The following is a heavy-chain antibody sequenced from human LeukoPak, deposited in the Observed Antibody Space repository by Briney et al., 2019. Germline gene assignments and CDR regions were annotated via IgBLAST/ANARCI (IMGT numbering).Heavy chain of an antibody. CDR1: GFTFSSYG. CDR2: ISYDGSNK. CDR3: AKGRGYSYGQFDY. D-gene: IGHD5-18*01. V-gene: IGHV3-30*18. J-gene: IGHJ4*02. Sequence: PGRSLRLSCAASGFTFSSYGMHWVRQAPGEGLEWVAVISYDGSNKYYADSVKGRFTISRDNSKNTLYLQMNSLRAEDTAVYYCAKGRGYSYGQFDYWGQGTLVTVSS.